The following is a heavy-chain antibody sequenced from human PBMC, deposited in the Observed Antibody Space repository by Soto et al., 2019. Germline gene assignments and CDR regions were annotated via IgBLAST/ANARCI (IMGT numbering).Heavy chain of an antibody. Sequence: XXTLSLPFTVSGGSISSSSYYWAFVRQPPGKGLEWIGSVYYSGTTYYNPSLKSRVTISEDTSKNQFSLRLSSVTAADTAVSYCARLIHCKTTSCYFDYWGPGTLVTVSS. CDR3: ARLIHCKTTSCYFDY. D-gene: IGHD2-2*01. CDR1: GGSISSSSYY. J-gene: IGHJ4*02. CDR2: VYYSGTT. V-gene: IGHV4-39*01.